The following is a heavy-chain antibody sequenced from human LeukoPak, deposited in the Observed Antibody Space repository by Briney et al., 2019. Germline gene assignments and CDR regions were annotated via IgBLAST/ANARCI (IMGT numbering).Heavy chain of an antibody. Sequence: ASVKVSCKASGYTFTSYAMNWARQAPGQGLEWMGWINTNTGNPTYAQGFTGRFVFSLDTSVSTAYLQISSLKAEDTAVYYCARDSGVGATAHFDYWGQGTLVTVSS. CDR1: GYTFTSYA. V-gene: IGHV7-4-1*02. D-gene: IGHD1-26*01. J-gene: IGHJ4*02. CDR3: ARDSGVGATAHFDY. CDR2: INTNTGNP.